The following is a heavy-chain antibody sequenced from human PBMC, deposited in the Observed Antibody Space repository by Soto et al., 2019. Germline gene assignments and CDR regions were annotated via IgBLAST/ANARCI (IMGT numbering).Heavy chain of an antibody. CDR3: ARGYCSSTSCQYYFDF. D-gene: IGHD2-2*01. Sequence: GASVKVSCKASGYTFTGYAIHWVRQAPGQRLEWMGWINGGNGDTKYPQKFQGRVTISRDTSASTAYMELTSLGSEDTAVYHCARGYCSSTSCQYYFDFWGQGTLVTVSS. CDR1: GYTFTGYA. CDR2: INGGNGDT. V-gene: IGHV1-3*01. J-gene: IGHJ4*02.